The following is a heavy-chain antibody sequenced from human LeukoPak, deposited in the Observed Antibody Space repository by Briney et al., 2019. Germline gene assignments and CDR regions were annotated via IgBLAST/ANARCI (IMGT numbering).Heavy chain of an antibody. CDR1: GFTFSSYG. D-gene: IGHD3-10*01. Sequence: PGGSLRLSCAASGFTFSSYGMHWVRQAPGKGLEWVAVISYDGSNKYYADSVKGRFTISRDNSKNTLYLQMNSLRAEDTAVYYCAGGTMVRGSPLLWGQGTLVTVSS. V-gene: IGHV3-30*03. CDR2: ISYDGSNK. J-gene: IGHJ4*02. CDR3: AGGTMVRGSPLL.